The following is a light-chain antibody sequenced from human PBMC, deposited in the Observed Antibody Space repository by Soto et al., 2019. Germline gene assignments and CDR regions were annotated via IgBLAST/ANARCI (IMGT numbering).Light chain of an antibody. V-gene: IGKV3-15*01. CDR2: GAS. J-gene: IGKJ4*01. CDR1: QSVSSD. Sequence: EIVLTQSPATLSVSPGERATLSCRASQSVSSDLAWFQQNPGQAPRLLIYGASTRATGIPASFSGSGSGTEFTLTISSLQSEDFAIYYCQQSNNWPLTFGGGTKVEVK. CDR3: QQSNNWPLT.